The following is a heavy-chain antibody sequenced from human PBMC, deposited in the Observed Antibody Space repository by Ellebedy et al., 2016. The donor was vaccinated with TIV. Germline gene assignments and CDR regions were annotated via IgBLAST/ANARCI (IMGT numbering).Heavy chain of an antibody. D-gene: IGHD3-10*01. CDR2: MYSSGTT. CDR1: GGSISTHY. J-gene: IGHJ4*02. V-gene: IGHV4-4*09. Sequence: MPSETLSLTCSVSGGSISTHYWNWIRHPPGKGLEWIGNMYSSGTTKYNPSLRSRVAMSVDTSKNQFSLKLNSVTAADTAVYFCARRGVAIRGDPYYYFDYWGQGILVTVSS. CDR3: ARRGVAIRGDPYYYFDY.